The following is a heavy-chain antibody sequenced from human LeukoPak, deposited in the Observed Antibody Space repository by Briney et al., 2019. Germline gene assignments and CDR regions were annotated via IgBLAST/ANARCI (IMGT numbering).Heavy chain of an antibody. CDR1: GYTFTSYY. CDR2: INPSGGST. D-gene: IGHD1-7*01. Sequence: ASVKVSCKASGYTFTSYYMHWVRQAPGQGLEWMGIINPSGGSTSYAQKFQGRVTMTRDTSTSTVYMELSSLRSEDTAVYYCARQAGRNYLDVYFDYWGQGTLVTASS. J-gene: IGHJ4*02. CDR3: ARQAGRNYLDVYFDY. V-gene: IGHV1-46*01.